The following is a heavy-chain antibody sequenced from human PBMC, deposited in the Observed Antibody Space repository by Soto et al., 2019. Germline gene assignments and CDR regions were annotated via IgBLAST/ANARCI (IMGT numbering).Heavy chain of an antibody. D-gene: IGHD6-25*01. J-gene: IGHJ4*02. Sequence: EASVNVSCKASGYTFITYDIHWVRQATGQGLEWMGWMNPYNGNAGYAQKFQGRVTMTRNTSISTAYMELSSLRSEDTAVYFCARRKERSGPHYFDSWGQGTLVTVSS. V-gene: IGHV1-8*01. CDR1: GYTFITYD. CDR3: ARRKERSGPHYFDS. CDR2: MNPYNGNA.